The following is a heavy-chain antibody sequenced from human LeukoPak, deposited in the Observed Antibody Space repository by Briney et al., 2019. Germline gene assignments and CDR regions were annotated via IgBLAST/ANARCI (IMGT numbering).Heavy chain of an antibody. Sequence: SETLSLTCAVHGGSFSGYYWSWIRQPPGKGLEWIGEINHSGSTNYNPSLKSRVTISVDTSKNQFSLKLSSVTAADTAVYYCARRYSSSWYLDYWGQGTLVTVSS. CDR1: GGSFSGYY. J-gene: IGHJ4*02. CDR2: INHSGST. CDR3: ARRYSSSWYLDY. V-gene: IGHV4-34*01. D-gene: IGHD6-13*01.